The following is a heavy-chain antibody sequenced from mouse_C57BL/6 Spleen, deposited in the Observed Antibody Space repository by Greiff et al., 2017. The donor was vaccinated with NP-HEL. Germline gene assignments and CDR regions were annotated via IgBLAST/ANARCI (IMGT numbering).Heavy chain of an antibody. J-gene: IGHJ4*01. Sequence: VQLQQSGAELVRPGSSVKLSCKASGYTFTSYWMDWVKQRPGQGLEWIGNIYPSDSETHYNQKFKDKATLTVDKSSSTAYMQLSSLTSEDSAVYYCARKDSNYNYAMDYWGQGTSVTVSS. CDR2: IYPSDSET. V-gene: IGHV1-61*01. CDR3: ARKDSNYNYAMDY. CDR1: GYTFTSYW. D-gene: IGHD2-5*01.